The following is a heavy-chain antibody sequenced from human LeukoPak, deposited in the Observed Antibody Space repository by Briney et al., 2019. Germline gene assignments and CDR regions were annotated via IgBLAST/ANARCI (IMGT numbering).Heavy chain of an antibody. CDR3: APLGYCSGDDCHRPY. V-gene: IGHV4-4*02. D-gene: IGHD2-15*01. CDR1: GGSISSHNW. Sequence: SEALSLTCAVSGGSISSHNWWSWVRQPPGRGLEWIGEIYHSGSTNYNPSLKSRVTISVDKSKNQFSLKLNSVTAADTAVYYCAPLGYCSGDDCHRPYWGQGALVTVSS. CDR2: IYHSGST. J-gene: IGHJ4*02.